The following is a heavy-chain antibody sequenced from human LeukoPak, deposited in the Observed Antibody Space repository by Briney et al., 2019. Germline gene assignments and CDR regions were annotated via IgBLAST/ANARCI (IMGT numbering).Heavy chain of an antibody. CDR1: GFTLSSYA. Sequence: PGGSLRLSCAASGFTLSSYAMHWVRQAPGKGLEWVAVISYDGSNKYYADSVKGRFTISRDNAKNSLYLQMNSLRAEDTAVYYCARDSFYYDSSGYHDYWGQGTLVTVSS. V-gene: IGHV3-30-3*01. J-gene: IGHJ4*02. CDR2: ISYDGSNK. D-gene: IGHD3-22*01. CDR3: ARDSFYYDSSGYHDY.